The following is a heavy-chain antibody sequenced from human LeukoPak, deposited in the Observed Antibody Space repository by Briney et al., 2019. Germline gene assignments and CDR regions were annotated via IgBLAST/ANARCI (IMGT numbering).Heavy chain of an antibody. Sequence: PGGSLRLSCAASGFTFSSYSMNWVRQAPGKGLEWVSSISSSSSYIYYADSVKGRFTISRDNAKNSLYLQMNSLRAEDTAVYYCARDWDSSSYPFDYWGQGTLVTVSS. D-gene: IGHD6-6*01. CDR1: GFTFSSYS. V-gene: IGHV3-21*01. CDR3: ARDWDSSSYPFDY. CDR2: ISSSSSYI. J-gene: IGHJ4*02.